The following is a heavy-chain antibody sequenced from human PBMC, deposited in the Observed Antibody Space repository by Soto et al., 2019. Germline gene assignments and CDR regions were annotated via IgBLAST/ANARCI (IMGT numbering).Heavy chain of an antibody. V-gene: IGHV4-61*01. CDR2: IYYSGST. CDR1: GGSVSSGSYY. J-gene: IGHJ6*02. D-gene: IGHD3-3*01. Sequence: NPSETLSLTCTVSGGSVSSGSYYWSWIRQPPGKGLEWIGYIYYSGSTNYNPSLKSRVTISVDTSKNQFSLKLSSVTAADTAVYYCARRTRFYDFWSGPQVGYYYYYGMDVWGQGTTVTVSS. CDR3: ARRTRFYDFWSGPQVGYYYYYGMDV.